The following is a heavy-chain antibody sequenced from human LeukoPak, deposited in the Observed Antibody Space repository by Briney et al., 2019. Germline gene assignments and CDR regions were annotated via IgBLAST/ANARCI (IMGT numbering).Heavy chain of an antibody. J-gene: IGHJ4*02. Sequence: GGSLRLSCAASGFTFSSYSMNWVRQAPGKGLEWVSSISSSSSYIYYADSLKSRFTISRDTPKKSLYLQMNSLRAEDTAVYYCARDPYDSSGYYLRSYFDYWGQGTLVTVSS. CDR1: GFTFSSYS. V-gene: IGHV3-21*01. CDR3: ARDPYDSSGYYLRSYFDY. CDR2: ISSSSSYI. D-gene: IGHD3-22*01.